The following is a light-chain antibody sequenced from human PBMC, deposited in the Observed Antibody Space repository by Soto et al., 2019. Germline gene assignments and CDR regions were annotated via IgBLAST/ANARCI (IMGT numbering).Light chain of an antibody. V-gene: IGLV2-11*01. CDR2: DVF. J-gene: IGLJ1*01. CDR3: CSYADNCLYF. Sequence: QSALTQPHSVSGSPGQSVTISCTGTTSDVGRYNYVSWYQHHPGKAPKLVVYDVFKRPSGVPDRFSGSKSGNTASLTISGLQAEDEADYYCCSYADNCLYFFGGGTKVTVL. CDR1: TSDVGRYNY.